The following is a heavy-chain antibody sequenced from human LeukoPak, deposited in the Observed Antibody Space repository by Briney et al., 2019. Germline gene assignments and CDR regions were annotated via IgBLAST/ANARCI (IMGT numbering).Heavy chain of an antibody. D-gene: IGHD3-10*01. CDR2: ISSSSSTI. CDR3: ARDVISGSGSIFDY. V-gene: IGHV3-48*02. Sequence: GGSLRLSCAASGFTFSSYSMNWVRQAPGKGLEWVSYISSSSSTIYYADSVKGRFTISRDNAKNSLYLQMNSLRDEDTAVYYCARDVISGSGSIFDYWGQGTLVTVSS. J-gene: IGHJ4*02. CDR1: GFTFSSYS.